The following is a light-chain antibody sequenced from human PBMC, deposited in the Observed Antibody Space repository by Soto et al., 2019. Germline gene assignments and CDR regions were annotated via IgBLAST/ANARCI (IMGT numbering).Light chain of an antibody. CDR3: QQYDRWPVT. Sequence: EVVITQSPATLSVSPGERVTFSCRASQSVTTNLAWYQHKPGQSPRLLISDASTGASGIPPRFSGSGSGTEFTLTTDRLQSADFAVYYCQQYDRWPVTFGGGTKV. V-gene: IGKV3-15*01. CDR1: QSVTTN. CDR2: DAS. J-gene: IGKJ4*01.